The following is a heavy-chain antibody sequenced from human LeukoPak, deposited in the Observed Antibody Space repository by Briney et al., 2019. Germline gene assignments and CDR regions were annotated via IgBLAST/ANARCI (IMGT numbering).Heavy chain of an antibody. Sequence: PSETLSLTCTVSGGSISSYYWSWIRQPPGKGLEWIGYIYYSGSTNYNPSLKSRVTISVDTSKNQFSLKLSSVTAADTAVYYCARGREYYYDSSGYYYWAFDIWGQGTMVTVSS. J-gene: IGHJ3*02. CDR1: GGSISSYY. CDR2: IYYSGST. CDR3: ARGREYYYDSSGYYYWAFDI. V-gene: IGHV4-59*01. D-gene: IGHD3-22*01.